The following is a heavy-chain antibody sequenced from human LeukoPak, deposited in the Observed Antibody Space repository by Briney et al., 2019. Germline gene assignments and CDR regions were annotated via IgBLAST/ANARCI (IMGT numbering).Heavy chain of an antibody. CDR2: ISGSGDRT. Sequence: PGGSLRLSCAASGFTFNSYAMSWVRQAPGKGLKWVSAISGSGDRTFYADSVKGRLTISRDNSKSTLYLQMNNLRAEDTAVYYCAKDRHAPGRYCSSTTCFPFDLWGQGTLVTVSS. J-gene: IGHJ4*02. V-gene: IGHV3-23*01. CDR3: AKDRHAPGRYCSSTTCFPFDL. CDR1: GFTFNSYA. D-gene: IGHD2-2*01.